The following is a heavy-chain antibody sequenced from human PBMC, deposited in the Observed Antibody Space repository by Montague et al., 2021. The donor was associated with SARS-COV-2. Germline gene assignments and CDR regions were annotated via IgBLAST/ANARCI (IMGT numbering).Heavy chain of an antibody. CDR1: GDSIRNSEYA. V-gene: IGHV4-39*01. Sequence: SETLSLTCTVSGDSIRNSEYAWGWVRQPPGNGLEWIGNIYDGGSTFYNPSLKSRVTIFVDTFKNQLSLKLSSVTAADTAVYYCATRTRYPQNDFGFWGQGTLVTVSS. J-gene: IGHJ4*02. CDR3: ATRTRYPQNDFGF. CDR2: IYDGGST. D-gene: IGHD1-14*01.